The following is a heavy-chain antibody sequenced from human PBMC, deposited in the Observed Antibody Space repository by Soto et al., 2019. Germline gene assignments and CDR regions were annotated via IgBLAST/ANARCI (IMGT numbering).Heavy chain of an antibody. CDR1: GFTLSTYA. CDR2: ISHDGRNN. D-gene: IGHD2-15*01. J-gene: IGHJ3*02. Sequence: GGSLRLSCAASGFTLSTYAMHWVRQAPGKGLEWVAVISHDGRNNYYADSVKGRFTISRDNSKSTLSLQMNSLRAEDTAVYYCARDRDEDGGTSDAFDMWGQGTMVTVSS. CDR3: ARDRDEDGGTSDAFDM. V-gene: IGHV3-30*04.